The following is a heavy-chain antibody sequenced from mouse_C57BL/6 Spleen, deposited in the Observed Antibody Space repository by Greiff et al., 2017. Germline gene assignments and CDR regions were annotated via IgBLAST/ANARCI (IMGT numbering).Heavy chain of an antibody. CDR3: AIYYGSSFYYFDY. CDR1: GYTFTSYW. V-gene: IGHV1-74*01. Sequence: QVQLQQPGAELVKPGASVKVSCKASGYTFTSYWMHWVKQRPGQGLEWIGRIHPSDSDTNYNQKFKGKATLTVDKSSSTAYMQISSLTSEDSAVYYCAIYYGSSFYYFDYWGQGTTLTVSS. D-gene: IGHD1-1*01. CDR2: IHPSDSDT. J-gene: IGHJ2*01.